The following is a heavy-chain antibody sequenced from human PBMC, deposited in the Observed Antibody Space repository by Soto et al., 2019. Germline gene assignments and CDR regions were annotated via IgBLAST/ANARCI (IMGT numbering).Heavy chain of an antibody. D-gene: IGHD1-20*01. CDR3: ARQYNWNWFDP. J-gene: IGHJ5*02. CDR2: IYYSGST. CDR1: GGSISSYY. V-gene: IGHV4-59*01. Sequence: QVQLQESGPGLVKPSETLSLTCTVSGGSISSYYWSWIRQPPGKGLEWIGYIYYSGSTNYNPSLTCXARESXXTSKHQCSLKLGSVTAADTAVYFCARQYNWNWFDPLGQGTLVTVSS.